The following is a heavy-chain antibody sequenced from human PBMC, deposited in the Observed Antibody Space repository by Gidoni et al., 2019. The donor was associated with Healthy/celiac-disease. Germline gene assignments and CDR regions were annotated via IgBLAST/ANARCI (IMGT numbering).Heavy chain of an antibody. CDR1: GFTFSNAW. D-gene: IGHD6-19*01. J-gene: IGHJ4*02. CDR3: TTGLSGLDY. V-gene: IGHV3-15*07. Sequence: EVQLVESGGGLVKPGGSLRLSCAASGFTFSNAWMNWVRQAPGKGLEWVGSIKSKTDGGTTDYAAPVKGRFTISRDDSKNTLYLQMNSLKTEDTAVYYCTTGLSGLDYWGQGTLVTVSS. CDR2: IKSKTDGGTT.